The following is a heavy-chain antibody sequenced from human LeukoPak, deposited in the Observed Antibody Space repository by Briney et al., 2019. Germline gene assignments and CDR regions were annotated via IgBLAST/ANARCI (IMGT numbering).Heavy chain of an antibody. J-gene: IGHJ6*03. Sequence: SETLSLTCTVSGGPISSYYWSWIRPPPGKGLEWSGYIYYSGSTNYKPSLKSRVTISVDTSKNQFTLKLSSVTAADTAVYYCARSVKEYSSRWGGLHYYMDVWGEGTTVTISS. V-gene: IGHV4-59*01. CDR3: ARSVKEYSSRWGGLHYYMDV. D-gene: IGHD6-13*01. CDR2: IYYSGST. CDR1: GGPISSYY.